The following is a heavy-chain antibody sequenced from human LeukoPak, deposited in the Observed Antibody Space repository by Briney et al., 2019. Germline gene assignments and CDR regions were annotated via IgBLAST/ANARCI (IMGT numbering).Heavy chain of an antibody. J-gene: IGHJ4*02. CDR2: NSWNSGSI. V-gene: IGHV3-9*01. Sequence: GGSLTLSCAVSGFTFDDYAMHWVRQAPGKGLEWVTGNSWNSGSIGYADSVKGRFTIYRDNAKNSLYLQMNSLRAEDTAVYYCAKAVVVVPAATPFDYWGQGTLVTVSS. CDR3: AKAVVVVPAATPFDY. D-gene: IGHD2-2*01. CDR1: GFTFDDYA.